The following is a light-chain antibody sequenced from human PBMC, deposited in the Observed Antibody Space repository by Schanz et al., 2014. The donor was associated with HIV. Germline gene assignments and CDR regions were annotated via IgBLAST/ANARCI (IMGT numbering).Light chain of an antibody. V-gene: IGLV2-14*03. CDR1: SSDIGGYNV. CDR3: CSYTTTSTYV. J-gene: IGLJ1*01. Sequence: QSVLTQPASVSGAPGQSITLSCTGTSSDIGGYNVVSWYQQHPDKAPKLIIYDVTTRPSGISSRFSGSKSGNTAYLTISGLLAEDEADYYCCSYTTTSTYVFGAGTKLTVL. CDR2: DVT.